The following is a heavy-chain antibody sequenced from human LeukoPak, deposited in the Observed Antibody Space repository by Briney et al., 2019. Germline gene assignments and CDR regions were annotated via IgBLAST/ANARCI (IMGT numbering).Heavy chain of an antibody. CDR3: ASILLWYVYDY. CDR1: GFTFSSYE. CDR2: ISSSGTTI. Sequence: GGSLRLSCAASGFTFSSYEINWVRQAPGKGLEWVSYISSSGTTIFYADSVKGRFTISRDNSKNTLYLQMNSLRAEDTAVYYCASILLWYVYDYWGQGTLVTVSS. V-gene: IGHV3-48*03. D-gene: IGHD3-10*01. J-gene: IGHJ4*02.